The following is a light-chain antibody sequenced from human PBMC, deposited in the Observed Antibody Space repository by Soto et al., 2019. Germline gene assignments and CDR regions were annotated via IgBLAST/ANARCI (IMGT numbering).Light chain of an antibody. Sequence: LTQPASVSGSPGQSVTISCTGASSDVGGYDYVSWYQQHPGKAPKLILYEVNNRPSGVSNHFSGSKSGNTASLIISGLQADDEADYYCSSYSTTSTLVFGSGTKVTVL. CDR1: SSDVGGYDY. CDR2: EVN. J-gene: IGLJ1*01. V-gene: IGLV2-14*01. CDR3: SSYSTTSTLV.